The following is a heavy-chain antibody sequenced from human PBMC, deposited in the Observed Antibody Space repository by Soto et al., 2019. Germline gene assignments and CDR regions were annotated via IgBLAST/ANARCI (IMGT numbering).Heavy chain of an antibody. J-gene: IGHJ4*02. V-gene: IGHV4-34*01. D-gene: IGHD5-18*01. CDR1: GGSFSGYY. CDR3: ARVLIAGVTTD. Sequence: QVQLQQWGAGLLKPSETLSLTCAVYGGSFSGYYWSWIRQPPGKGLEWIGESNHVGSTNYNPSLKSRVHMSVDPSKNQFSLRLTSVTAADTAVYYCARVLIAGVTTDWGQGTLVIVSS. CDR2: SNHVGST.